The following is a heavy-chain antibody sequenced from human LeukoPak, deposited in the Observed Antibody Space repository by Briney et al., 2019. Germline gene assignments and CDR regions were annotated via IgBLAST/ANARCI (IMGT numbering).Heavy chain of an antibody. V-gene: IGHV3-74*01. J-gene: IGHJ4*02. Sequence: GGSLRLSCAASGLTFSSNWMHWVRQAPGKGLVWVSRINEDGSTTNYADSVKGRSTIFRDNAKNTLYLQMNSLRAEDTAVYYCVRDLGGRSGHWGQGTLVTVSS. CDR1: GLTFSSNW. CDR3: VRDLGGRSGH. D-gene: IGHD1-26*01. CDR2: INEDGSTT.